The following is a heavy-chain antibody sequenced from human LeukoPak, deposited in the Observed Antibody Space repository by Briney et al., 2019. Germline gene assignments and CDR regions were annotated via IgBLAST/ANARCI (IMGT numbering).Heavy chain of an antibody. Sequence: SETLSLTCTVSGGSISSSSYYWGWIRQPPGKGLEWIGSIYYSGSTYYNPSLKSRVTISVDTSKNQFSLKLSSVTAADTAVYYCARDRVDITMVRGVIITQSSGDAFDIWGQGTMVTVPS. CDR2: IYYSGST. J-gene: IGHJ3*02. CDR1: GGSISSSSYY. CDR3: ARDRVDITMVRGVIITQSSGDAFDI. V-gene: IGHV4-39*07. D-gene: IGHD3-10*01.